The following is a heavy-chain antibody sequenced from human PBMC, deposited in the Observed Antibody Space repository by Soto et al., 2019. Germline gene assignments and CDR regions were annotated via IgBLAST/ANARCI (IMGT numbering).Heavy chain of an antibody. CDR1: GFTFRTYW. D-gene: IGHD6-6*01. CDR2: IKEDGSGK. Sequence: EVQLVESGGGLVQPGGSLRLSCTASGFTFRTYWMSWVRQAPGKGLEWVANIKEDGSGKYYVDSVKGRFTISRDNAKKSLYLQMNSLRAEDTAVYYFARVGDGYSSSSTDYWGQGTLVTVSS. J-gene: IGHJ4*02. V-gene: IGHV3-7*05. CDR3: ARVGDGYSSSSTDY.